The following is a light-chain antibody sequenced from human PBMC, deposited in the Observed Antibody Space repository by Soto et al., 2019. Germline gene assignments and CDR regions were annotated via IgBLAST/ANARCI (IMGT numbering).Light chain of an antibody. V-gene: IGKV1-5*03. Sequence: DIQMTQSPSTLSASVGDRVTITCRASQSISSWLAWYQQKPGKAPKLLIYKTSNLESGVPSRFSGSGSGTEFTLTINSLQPDDFATYYCQQYNSYSPSWTFGQGTKVEIK. J-gene: IGKJ1*01. CDR1: QSISSW. CDR3: QQYNSYSPSWT. CDR2: KTS.